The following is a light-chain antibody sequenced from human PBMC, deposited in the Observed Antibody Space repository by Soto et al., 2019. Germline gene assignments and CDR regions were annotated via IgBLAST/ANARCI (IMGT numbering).Light chain of an antibody. Sequence: ALTQPPSASGSPGQSVTISCTGTSSDVGGYIFVSWYQQHPGKVPKLIIYDVNKRPSGAPDRFSGSKYGNTASLTVSGLQAEDEGDYYCVSFAGGTYVFGTGTKSPS. J-gene: IGLJ1*01. CDR1: SSDVGGYIF. V-gene: IGLV2-8*01. CDR3: VSFAGGTYV. CDR2: DVN.